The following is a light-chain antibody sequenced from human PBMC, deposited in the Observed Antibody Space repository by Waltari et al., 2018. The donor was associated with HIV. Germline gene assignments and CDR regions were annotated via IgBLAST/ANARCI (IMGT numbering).Light chain of an antibody. Sequence: QSALTQPPSASGSPGQSVTISCPGTRSAAAGYNDVSWYQQPPGKAPKLMIYEVSKRPSGVPDRFSGSKSGNTASLTVSGLQAEDEADYYCSSYAGSNNFVVFGGGTKLTVL. CDR1: RSAAAGYND. V-gene: IGLV2-8*01. CDR2: EVS. J-gene: IGLJ2*01. CDR3: SSYAGSNNFVV.